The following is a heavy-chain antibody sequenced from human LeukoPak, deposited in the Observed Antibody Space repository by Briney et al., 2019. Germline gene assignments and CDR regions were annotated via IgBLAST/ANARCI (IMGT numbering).Heavy chain of an antibody. J-gene: IGHJ3*02. Sequence: GGSLRLSCAASGFTFDDYGMSWVRQAPGKGLEWVSCINWNGGSTGYADSVKGRFTISRDNSKNTLYLQMNSLRAEDTAVYYCARARSSYGYGDAFDIWGQGTMVTVSS. CDR3: ARARSSYGYGDAFDI. CDR1: GFTFDDYG. CDR2: INWNGGST. V-gene: IGHV3-20*04. D-gene: IGHD5-18*01.